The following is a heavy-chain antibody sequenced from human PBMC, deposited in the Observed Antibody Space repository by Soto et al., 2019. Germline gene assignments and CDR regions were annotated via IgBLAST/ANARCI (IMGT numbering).Heavy chain of an antibody. Sequence: ASVKVSCKASGYTFTSYGICWVRQAPGQGLEWMGWISAYNGNTNYAQKLQGRVTMTTDTSTSTAYMELRSLRSDDTAVYYCAKAVAGKGYYYGMDVWGQGTTVTVSS. J-gene: IGHJ6*02. V-gene: IGHV1-18*01. CDR2: ISAYNGNT. CDR1: GYTFTSYG. CDR3: AKAVAGKGYYYGMDV. D-gene: IGHD6-19*01.